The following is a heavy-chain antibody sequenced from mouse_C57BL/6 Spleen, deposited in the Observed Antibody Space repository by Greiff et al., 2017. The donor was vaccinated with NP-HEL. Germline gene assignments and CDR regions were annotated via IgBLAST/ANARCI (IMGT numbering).Heavy chain of an antibody. V-gene: IGHV1-7*01. CDR3: ARGLDSDYYYAMDY. Sequence: QVHVKQSGAELAKPGASVKLSCKASGYTFTSYWMHWVKQRPGQGLEWIGYINPSSGYTKYNQKFKDKATLTADKSSSTAYMQLSSLTYEDSAVYYCARGLDSDYYYAMDYWGQGTSVTVSS. J-gene: IGHJ4*01. CDR2: INPSSGYT. CDR1: GYTFTSYW.